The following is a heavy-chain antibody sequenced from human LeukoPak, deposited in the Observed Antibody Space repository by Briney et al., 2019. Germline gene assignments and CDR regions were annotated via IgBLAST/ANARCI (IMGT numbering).Heavy chain of an antibody. CDR2: LKGDGSSK. CDR1: GFTFSNYW. V-gene: IGHV3-7*03. D-gene: IGHD3-22*01. J-gene: IGHJ4*02. CDR3: ATSHDSSGND. Sequence: GGSLRLSCAASGFTFSNYWMSWVRQAPGKGLEWVANLKGDGSSKYYMDSVKGRFTISRDNAKSSLYLQKNTLRAEDTAVYYCATSHDSSGNDWGQGTLVTVSS.